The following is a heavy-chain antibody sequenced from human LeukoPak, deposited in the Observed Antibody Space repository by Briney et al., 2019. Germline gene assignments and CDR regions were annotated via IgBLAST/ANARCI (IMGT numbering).Heavy chain of an antibody. D-gene: IGHD2-2*01. CDR2: ISYVGSNK. CDR3: AGSSSSCYLSCYYYGMDV. CDR1: GFTFSSYA. J-gene: IGHJ6*04. V-gene: IGHV3-30-3*01. Sequence: GRSLRLSCVASGFTFSSYAMHWVRQAPGKGLKWVAVISYVGSNKYYAHSVKGRFTISRDNSKNTLYLQMNSLRAEDTAVYYCAGSSSSCYLSCYYYGMDVWGEGTTVTVSS.